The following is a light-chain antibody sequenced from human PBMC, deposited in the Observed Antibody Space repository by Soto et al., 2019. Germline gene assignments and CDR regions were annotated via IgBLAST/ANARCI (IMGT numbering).Light chain of an antibody. V-gene: IGKV1-5*03. CDR3: QQYHIYSGT. J-gene: IGKJ1*01. Sequence: DIQMTQSPSTLSASVGDRDTITCRASQTIDSWLAWYQQRPGKPPNLLIYKASTLASGVPSRFSGSGSGTEFTLTINSLQPDDFATYYCQQYHIYSGTFGQGTKVDI. CDR2: KAS. CDR1: QTIDSW.